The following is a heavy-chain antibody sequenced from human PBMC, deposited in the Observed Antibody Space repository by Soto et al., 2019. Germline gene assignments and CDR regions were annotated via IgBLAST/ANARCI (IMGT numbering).Heavy chain of an antibody. V-gene: IGHV4-59*01. CDR3: ARDKVSYSSSWRYYYYYGMDV. CDR2: IYYSGST. D-gene: IGHD6-13*01. CDR1: GGSISSYY. J-gene: IGHJ6*02. Sequence: SETLSLTCTVSGGSISSYYWSWIRQPPGKGLEWIGYIYYSGSTNYNPSLKSRVTISVDTSKNQFSLKLSSVTAADTAVYYCARDKVSYSSSWRYYYYYGMDVWGQGTTVTVSS.